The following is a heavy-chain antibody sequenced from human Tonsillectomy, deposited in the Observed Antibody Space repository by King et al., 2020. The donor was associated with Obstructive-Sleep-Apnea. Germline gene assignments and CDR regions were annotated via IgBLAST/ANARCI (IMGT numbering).Heavy chain of an antibody. CDR1: GFTFSSYA. D-gene: IGHD7-27*01. CDR2: ISGSGGIT. CDR3: ATPTGGGYYYYGMDV. Sequence: VQLVESGGGLVQPGGSLRLSCAASGFTFSSYAMSWVRQAPGKGLEWVSAISGSGGITYYADPVKGRFTISRDNSKNTLNLQMNSLRGDDPAVYYCATPTGGGYYYYGMDVWGQGTTVTVSS. V-gene: IGHV3-23*04. J-gene: IGHJ6*02.